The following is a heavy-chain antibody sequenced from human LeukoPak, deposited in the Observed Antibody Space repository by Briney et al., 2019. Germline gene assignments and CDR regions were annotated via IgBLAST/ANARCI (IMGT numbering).Heavy chain of an antibody. V-gene: IGHV4-61*02. J-gene: IGHJ4*02. CDR2: IYTSGST. CDR3: AREIRNDYSNYQYYFDY. Sequence: SQTLSLTRTVSGGSISSGSYYWSWIRQPAGKGLEWIGRIYTSGSTNYNPSLKSRVTISVDTSKNQFSLKLSSVTAADTAVYYCAREIRNDYSNYQYYFDYWGQGTLVTVSS. D-gene: IGHD4-11*01. CDR1: GGSISSGSYY.